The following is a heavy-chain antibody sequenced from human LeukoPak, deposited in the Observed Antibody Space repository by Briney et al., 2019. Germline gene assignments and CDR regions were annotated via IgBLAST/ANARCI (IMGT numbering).Heavy chain of an antibody. CDR1: GFTFSSYN. V-gene: IGHV3-21*01. D-gene: IGHD2/OR15-2a*01. J-gene: IGHJ5*02. Sequence: SGGSLRLSCAASGFTFSSYNMNWVRQAPGKGLEWVSSISSSSDYIYYADSVKGRFTISRDNAKNSLYLQMKSLRAEDTAVYYCARGKTSQNIVTRKTYNWFDPWGQGTLVTVSS. CDR2: ISSSSDYI. CDR3: ARGKTSQNIVTRKTYNWFDP.